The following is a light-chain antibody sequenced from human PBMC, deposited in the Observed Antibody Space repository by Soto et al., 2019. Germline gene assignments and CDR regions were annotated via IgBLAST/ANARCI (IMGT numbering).Light chain of an antibody. CDR2: GAS. CDR1: QSVSNNY. CDR3: QQYGRSGT. V-gene: IGKV3-20*01. J-gene: IGKJ1*01. Sequence: EIALTQSPITLHLYPVDIDTIYCSASQSVSNNYLAWYQQKPGQAPRLLIYGASNRATGIPDRFSGSGSGTDFTLTISRLEPEDFAVYYCQQYGRSGTFGQGTKVDI.